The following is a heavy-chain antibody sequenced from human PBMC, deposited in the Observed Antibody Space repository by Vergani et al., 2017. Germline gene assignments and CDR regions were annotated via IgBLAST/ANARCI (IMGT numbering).Heavy chain of an antibody. CDR2: IYYSGST. J-gene: IGHJ4*02. Sequence: QVQLQESGPGLVKPSETLSLTCTVSGCSISSYYWSWIRQPPGKGLEWIGYIYYSGSTNSNPSLKSRVTISVDTSKNPFSLKLSSVTAADTAVYYCARAGRRFGELGFDYWGQGTLVTVSS. CDR3: ARAGRRFGELGFDY. CDR1: GCSISSYY. V-gene: IGHV4-59*01. D-gene: IGHD3-10*01.